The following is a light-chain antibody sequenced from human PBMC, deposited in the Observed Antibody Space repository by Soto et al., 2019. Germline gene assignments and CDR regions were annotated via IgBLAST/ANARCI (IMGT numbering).Light chain of an antibody. CDR2: GAS. Sequence: EIVMTQSPATLSASPGERVTLSCRASQTVTTNLAWYQQKPGQAPRLLIYGASNRATGIPDRFSGSGSGTEFTLTISRLQSEDFAVYYCQQYNKWPPWTFGQGTKVDIK. V-gene: IGKV3-15*01. CDR1: QTVTTN. J-gene: IGKJ1*01. CDR3: QQYNKWPPWT.